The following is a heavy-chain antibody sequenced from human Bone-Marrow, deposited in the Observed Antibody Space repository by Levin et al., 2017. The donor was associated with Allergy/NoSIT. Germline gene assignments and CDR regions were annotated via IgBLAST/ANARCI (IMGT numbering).Heavy chain of an antibody. CDR3: AKMTFWDYELGDNWFDP. Sequence: GESLKISCAASGFTFTDYAMAWVRQAPGKGLEWVSFISGSGGSTYYADPVKGRFTISRDNSENTMYLQVNSPRAEDTAIYYCAKMTFWDYELGDNWFDPWGQGTLVTVSS. CDR1: GFTFTDYA. J-gene: IGHJ5*02. V-gene: IGHV3-23*01. CDR2: ISGSGGST. D-gene: IGHD1-7*01.